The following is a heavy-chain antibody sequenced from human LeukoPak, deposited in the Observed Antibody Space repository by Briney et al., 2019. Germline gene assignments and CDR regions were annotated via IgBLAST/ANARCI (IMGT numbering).Heavy chain of an antibody. Sequence: GGSLRLSCAASGFTFSSYWMHWVRQAPGKGLEWVSAISGSGGSTYYADSVKGRFTISRDNSKNTLYLQMNSLRAEDTAVYYCAKEGALITMIVVVIQYYFDYWGQGTLVTVSS. CDR3: AKEGALITMIVVVIQYYFDY. J-gene: IGHJ4*02. V-gene: IGHV3-23*01. CDR1: GFTFSSYW. D-gene: IGHD3-22*01. CDR2: ISGSGGST.